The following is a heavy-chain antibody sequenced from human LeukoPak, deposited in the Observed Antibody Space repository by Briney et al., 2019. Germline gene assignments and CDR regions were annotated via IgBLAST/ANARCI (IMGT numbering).Heavy chain of an antibody. Sequence: GGSLRLSCAASGFTVSSNYMSWVRQAPGKGLEWVSVIYSGGSTYYADSVKGRFTISRDISKNTLYLQMNSLRAEDTAVYYCAREGNGSYYFDYWGQGTLVTVSS. CDR1: GFTVSSNY. V-gene: IGHV3-53*01. CDR2: IYSGGST. J-gene: IGHJ4*02. D-gene: IGHD1-26*01. CDR3: AREGNGSYYFDY.